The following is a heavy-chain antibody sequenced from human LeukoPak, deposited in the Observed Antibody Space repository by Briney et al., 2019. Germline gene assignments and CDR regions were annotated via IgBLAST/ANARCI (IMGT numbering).Heavy chain of an antibody. CDR1: GYTFTGYY. CDR2: INPSGGST. CDR3: AREGYSYGYVLGKIDY. D-gene: IGHD5-18*01. J-gene: IGHJ4*02. Sequence: GASVKVSCKASGYTFTGYYMHWVRQAPGQGLEWMGWINPSGGSTSYAQKFQGRVTMTRDMSTSTVYMELSSLRSEDTAVYYCAREGYSYGYVLGKIDYWGQGTLVTVSS. V-gene: IGHV1-46*01.